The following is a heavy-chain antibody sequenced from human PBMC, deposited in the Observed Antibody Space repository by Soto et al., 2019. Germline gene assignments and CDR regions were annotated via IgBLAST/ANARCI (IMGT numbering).Heavy chain of an antibody. V-gene: IGHV3-23*01. J-gene: IGHJ4*02. CDR2: ISGSGGST. CDR3: ARDNGSGTYYTRY. CDR1: GFTFSSYA. D-gene: IGHD3-10*01. Sequence: GGSLRLSCAASGFTFSSYAMSWVRQAPGKGLEWVSAISGSGGSTYYADSVKGRFTISRDNSKNTLYLQMNSLRAEYTAVYYCARDNGSGTYYTRYWGQGTLVTVSS.